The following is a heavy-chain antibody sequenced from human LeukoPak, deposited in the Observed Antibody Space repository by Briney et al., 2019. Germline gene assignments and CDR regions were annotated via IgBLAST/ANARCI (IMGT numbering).Heavy chain of an antibody. CDR3: ARLDYYDSRVY. CDR1: GYSISSGYY. Sequence: SETLSLTCTVSGYSISSGYYWGWIRQPPGKGLEWIGSIYHSGSTYYNPSLKSRVTISVDTSKNQFSLKLGSVTAADTAVYYCARLDYYDSRVYWGQGTLVTVSS. J-gene: IGHJ4*02. V-gene: IGHV4-38-2*02. CDR2: IYHSGST. D-gene: IGHD3-22*01.